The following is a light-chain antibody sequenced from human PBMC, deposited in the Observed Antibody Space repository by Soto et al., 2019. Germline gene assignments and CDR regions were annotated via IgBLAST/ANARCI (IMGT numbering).Light chain of an antibody. J-gene: IGKJ4*01. CDR1: QSISSH. CDR2: DAS. Sequence: EIVLTQSPATLSLSPGERATLSCRASQSISSHLAWYQQKPGQAPRLLMYDASKRDTGIPARFSGSGSGTDFTLTISSLEPEDFAVYYCQRRSDWPLTFGGGTKVEIK. CDR3: QRRSDWPLT. V-gene: IGKV3-11*01.